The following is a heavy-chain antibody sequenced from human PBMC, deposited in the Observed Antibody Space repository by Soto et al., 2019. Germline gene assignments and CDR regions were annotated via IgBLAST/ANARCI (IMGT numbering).Heavy chain of an antibody. CDR2: IKQDGSEK. Sequence: QLVESGGGLVQPGGSLRLSCAASGFTFSSYWMSWVRQAPGKGLEWVANIKQDGSEKYYVDSVKGRFAISRDNPKNSLYLQMNSLRAEDTAVYYCARGSSTSYYNWFDPWGQGTLVTVSS. V-gene: IGHV3-7*03. J-gene: IGHJ5*02. CDR1: GFTFSSYW. D-gene: IGHD6-13*01. CDR3: ARGSSTSYYNWFDP.